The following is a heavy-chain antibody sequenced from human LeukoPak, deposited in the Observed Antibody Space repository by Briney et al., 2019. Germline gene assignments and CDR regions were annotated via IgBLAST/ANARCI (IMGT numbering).Heavy chain of an antibody. D-gene: IGHD2-15*01. J-gene: IGHJ5*02. CDR2: INHSGST. CDR3: ARVGRYCSGGSCGNWFDP. V-gene: IGHV4-34*01. CDR1: GGSFSGYY. Sequence: SETLSLTCAVYGGSFSGYYWSWIRQPPGKGLEWIGEINHSGSTNYNPSLKSRVTISVDTSKNQFSLKLSSVTAADTAVYYCARVGRYCSGGSCGNWFDPWGQGTLVAVSS.